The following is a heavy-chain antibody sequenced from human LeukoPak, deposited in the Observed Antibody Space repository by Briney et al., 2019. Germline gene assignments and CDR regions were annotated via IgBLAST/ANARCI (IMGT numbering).Heavy chain of an antibody. D-gene: IGHD3-10*01. CDR1: GYTFPDYY. CDR3: ARKSSGTYFD. CDR2: INPNTGGT. V-gene: IGHV1-2*02. J-gene: IGHJ4*02. Sequence: ASVKLSCKTSGYTFPDYYIHWLRQAPGQGLQWMGRINPNTGGTDYAQNFQGRVTMTRDTSITTAYMELSSLRFDDTAVFYCARKSSGTYFDWGQGTLVTVSS.